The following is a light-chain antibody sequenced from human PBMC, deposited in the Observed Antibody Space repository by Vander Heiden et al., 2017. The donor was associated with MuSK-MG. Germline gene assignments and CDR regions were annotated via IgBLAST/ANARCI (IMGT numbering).Light chain of an antibody. CDR1: SGSIASNY. Sequence: NFMLTQPHSVSESPGKTVTISCTRSSGSIASNYVQWYQQRSVSAPTIVIYDDNQRPSGVPDRFSGSIDSSSTSASLTIAGLKTEDEAYYYCQSYDSTFVVFGGGTKRTVL. V-gene: IGLV6-57*03. CDR3: QSYDSTFVV. J-gene: IGLJ2*01. CDR2: DDN.